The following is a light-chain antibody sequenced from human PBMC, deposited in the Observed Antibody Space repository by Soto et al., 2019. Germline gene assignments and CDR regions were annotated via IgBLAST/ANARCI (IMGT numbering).Light chain of an antibody. CDR1: QSISSW. J-gene: IGKJ1*01. V-gene: IGKV1-5*01. CDR3: QQSYSTPWT. Sequence: DIQITQSPSTLSASVGDRVTITCRASQSISSWLAWYQQKPGKAPKLLIYDASSLESGVPSRLSGSGPGTDFTLAISSLQPEDFATYYCQQSYSTPWTFGQGTKVDIK. CDR2: DAS.